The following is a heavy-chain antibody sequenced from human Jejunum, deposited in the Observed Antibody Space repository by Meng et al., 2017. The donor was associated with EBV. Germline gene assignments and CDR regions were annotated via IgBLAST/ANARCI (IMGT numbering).Heavy chain of an antibody. CDR3: ASGPSCSSGSCQEFDY. J-gene: IGHJ4*02. CDR2: INGGATST. Sequence: QGHLVQVGAEVKNPGCSVGVSCQASESIFTTHDLHWVRQAPGQRLEWMGWINGGATSTVYSQNFQGRLTIARDTSARTAFMELSSLTSEDTAVYYCASGPSCSSGSCQEFDYWGQGTLVTVSS. CDR1: ESIFTTHD. D-gene: IGHD2-2*01. V-gene: IGHV1-3*01.